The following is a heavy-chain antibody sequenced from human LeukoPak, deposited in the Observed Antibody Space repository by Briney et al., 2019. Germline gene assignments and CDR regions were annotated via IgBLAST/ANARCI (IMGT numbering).Heavy chain of an antibody. CDR1: GGSISSYY. J-gene: IGHJ4*02. Sequence: SETLSLTCTVSGGSISSYYWSWIRQPPGKGLGWIGYIYYSGSTNYNPSLKSRVTISVDTSKNQFSLKLSSVTAADTAVYYCARTYYDSSGYYLSRWGQGTLVTVSS. CDR2: IYYSGST. D-gene: IGHD3-22*01. V-gene: IGHV4-59*01. CDR3: ARTYYDSSGYYLSR.